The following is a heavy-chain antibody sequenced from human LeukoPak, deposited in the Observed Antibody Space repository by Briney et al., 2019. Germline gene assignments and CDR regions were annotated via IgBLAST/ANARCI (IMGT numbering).Heavy chain of an antibody. CDR2: ISSSSSTI. D-gene: IGHD4-17*01. V-gene: IGHV3-48*04. CDR3: SREVTVRGGGYYMDV. J-gene: IGHJ6*03. CDR1: GFTFSSYS. Sequence: GGSLRLSCAASGFTFSSYSMNWVRQAPGKGLEWVSYISSSSSTIYYADSVKGRFTISRDNAKNSLYLQMNSLRAEDTALYYCSREVTVRGGGYYMDVWGKGITITVSS.